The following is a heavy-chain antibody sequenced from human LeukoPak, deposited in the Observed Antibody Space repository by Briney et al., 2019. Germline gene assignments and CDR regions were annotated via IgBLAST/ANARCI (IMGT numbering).Heavy chain of an antibody. CDR2: IKSKSSGGTI. J-gene: IGHJ4*02. V-gene: IGHV3-15*01. D-gene: IGHD5-12*01. Sequence: GGSLRLSCAASGFDFSFTWMSWVRQAPGKGLELVGRIKSKSSGGTIDYAAPVSGRFTISRDDTENMVFLQMSSLKTEDTAVYYCTTESGYKTARQGGFDSWGQGILVTVSS. CDR3: TTESGYKTARQGGFDS. CDR1: GFDFSFTW.